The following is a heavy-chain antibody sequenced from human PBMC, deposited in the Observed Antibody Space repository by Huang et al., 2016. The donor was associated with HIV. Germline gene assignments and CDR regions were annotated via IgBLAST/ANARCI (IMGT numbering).Heavy chain of an antibody. Sequence: QLQLQESGPGLVKPSDTLSLNCTVSGGSIKRRNDSWGWVRQAPGKGLEWIGDIYYSGSPYYNPSLRSRGSLSVDTSKNQITLKVNTVIATDTAVYYCARRQGSGYYFYFDYWGRGIPVTVSA. V-gene: IGHV4-39*01. D-gene: IGHD3-22*01. CDR2: IYYSGSP. CDR1: GGSIKRRNDS. J-gene: IGHJ4*02. CDR3: ARRQGSGYYFYFDY.